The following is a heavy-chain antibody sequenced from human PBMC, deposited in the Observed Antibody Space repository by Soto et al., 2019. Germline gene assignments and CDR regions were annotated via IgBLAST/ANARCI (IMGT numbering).Heavy chain of an antibody. CDR2: IYYSGST. Sequence: SETLSLTCTVSGGSITSSSYYWGWIRQPPGKGLERIGSIYYSGSTYYNPSLKSRVTTSVDTSKNQFSLYLQMNSPRAEDTAVYYCSRDRVPGCSGGSCYLNWFDPWGQGTLVTVSS. CDR3: SRDRVPGCSGGSCYLNWFDP. J-gene: IGHJ5*02. V-gene: IGHV4-39*02. D-gene: IGHD2-15*01. CDR1: GGSITSSSYY.